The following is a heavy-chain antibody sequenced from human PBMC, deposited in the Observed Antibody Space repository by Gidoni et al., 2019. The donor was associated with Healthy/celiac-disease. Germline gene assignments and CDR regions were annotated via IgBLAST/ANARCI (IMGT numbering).Heavy chain of an antibody. CDR1: GFTFSSYS. Sequence: EVQLVESGGGLVKPGGSLSLSCAASGFTFSSYSRNWVRQAPGKGLEWVSYISSSSSYISYADSGKGRFTISRDNAKNSLYLQMNSLRAEDTAVYYCARDALGYYDSSGSPDAFDIWGQGTMVTVSS. J-gene: IGHJ3*02. D-gene: IGHD3-22*01. V-gene: IGHV3-21*01. CDR2: ISSSSSYI. CDR3: ARDALGYYDSSGSPDAFDI.